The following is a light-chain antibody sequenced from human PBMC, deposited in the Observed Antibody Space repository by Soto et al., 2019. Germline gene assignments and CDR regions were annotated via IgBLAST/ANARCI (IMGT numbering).Light chain of an antibody. CDR3: QQRSNWPRT. CDR2: DVS. CDR1: QNISNY. J-gene: IGKJ1*01. Sequence: ILLIKSPATLSVSQGERATLSCRASQNISNYLIWYQQTNGQAPRLLIYDVSNRDTDIPARFSGSGSGTDFTLPFSRLEPEDLEVYYCQQRSNWPRTFGQGTKVDI. V-gene: IGKV3-11*01.